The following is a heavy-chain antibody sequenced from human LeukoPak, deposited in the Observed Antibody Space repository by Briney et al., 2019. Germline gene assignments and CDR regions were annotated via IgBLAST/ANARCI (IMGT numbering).Heavy chain of an antibody. CDR1: GGSIISDIYF. CDR3: ASTTAYCSSTSCYTFDY. D-gene: IGHD2-2*02. J-gene: IGHJ4*02. V-gene: IGHV4-39*01. Sequence: PSETLSLTCTVSGGSIISDIYFWGWIRQSPGQGLAWIGSIYHGGRAYYDPSFEGRATISVDVSKNQFSLKLSSVTAADTAVYYCASTTAYCSSTSCYTFDYWGQGTLVTVSS. CDR2: IYHGGRA.